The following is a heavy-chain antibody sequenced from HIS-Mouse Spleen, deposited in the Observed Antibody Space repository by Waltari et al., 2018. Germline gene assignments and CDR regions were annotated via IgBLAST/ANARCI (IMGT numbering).Heavy chain of an antibody. V-gene: IGHV4-39*07. CDR1: GGSISSSSYY. J-gene: IGHJ2*01. CDR2: IYYSGIT. Sequence: QLQLQESGPGLVKPSETLSLTCTVSGGSISSSSYYWGWIRQPPGKGLEWIGSIYYSGITDYNPSRKSRVTISVDTSKNQFSLKLSSVTAADTAVYYCAREIPYSSSWYDWYFDLWGRGTLVTVSS. D-gene: IGHD6-13*01. CDR3: AREIPYSSSWYDWYFDL.